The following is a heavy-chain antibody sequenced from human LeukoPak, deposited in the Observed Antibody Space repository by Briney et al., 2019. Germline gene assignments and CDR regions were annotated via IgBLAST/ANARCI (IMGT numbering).Heavy chain of an antibody. D-gene: IGHD2-2*01. CDR1: GGTFISYA. Sequence: ASVKVSCKASGGTFISYAISWVRQAPGQGLEWMGGIIPIFGTANYAQKFQGRVTITADESTSTAYMELSSLRSEDTAVYYCARGYCSSTSCHPHQLDYWGQGTLVTVSS. CDR3: ARGYCSSTSCHPHQLDY. CDR2: IIPIFGTA. V-gene: IGHV1-69*01. J-gene: IGHJ4*02.